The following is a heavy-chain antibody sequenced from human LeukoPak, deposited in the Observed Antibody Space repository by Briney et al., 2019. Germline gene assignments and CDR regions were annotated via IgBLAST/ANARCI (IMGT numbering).Heavy chain of an antibody. CDR1: GGSINSYY. CDR3: ARDGVVRGVISHFDY. Sequence: SETLSLTCTVSGGSINSYYWSWIRQPPGKGLEWIGYIYHRGSTNYNSSLKSRVSISVDTSKNQFYLKLTSVTAADTAVYYCARDGVVRGVISHFDYWGQGTLVTVSS. CDR2: IYHRGST. V-gene: IGHV4-59*12. J-gene: IGHJ4*02. D-gene: IGHD3-10*01.